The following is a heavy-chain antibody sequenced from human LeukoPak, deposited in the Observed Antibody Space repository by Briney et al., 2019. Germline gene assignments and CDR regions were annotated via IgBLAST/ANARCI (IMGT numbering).Heavy chain of an antibody. CDR1: GFTFSSYW. J-gene: IGHJ6*03. Sequence: GGSLRLSCAVSGFTFSSYWMHWVRQAPGKGLVWVSRINTDGSTTNDAASVKGRFTISRDNAKNTLYLQMNSLRGEDTAVYFCARGLGGSYNYYYFMDVWGKGTTVTVSS. D-gene: IGHD1-26*01. CDR2: INTDGSTT. CDR3: ARGLGGSYNYYYFMDV. V-gene: IGHV3-74*01.